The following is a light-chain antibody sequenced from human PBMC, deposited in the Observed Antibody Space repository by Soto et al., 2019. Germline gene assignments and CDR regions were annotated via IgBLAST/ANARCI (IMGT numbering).Light chain of an antibody. CDR1: QSINNY. CDR2: AAS. J-gene: IGKJ2*01. Sequence: DIQMTQSPSSLSASVRDRVTITCRASQSINNYLNWYQQKPWKAPKVLIYAASSLESGVPSRFSGSGSETEFSLTISSLQPEDFATYYCQETYSTLGTFGQGTKLEIK. V-gene: IGKV1-39*01. CDR3: QETYSTLGT.